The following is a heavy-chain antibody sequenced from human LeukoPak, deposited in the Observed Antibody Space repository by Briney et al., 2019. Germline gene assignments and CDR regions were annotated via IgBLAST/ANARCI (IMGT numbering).Heavy chain of an antibody. CDR2: ISYDGSNK. Sequence: GGSLRLSCAASGFTFSSYAMHWVRQAPGKGLEWVAVISYDGSNKYYADSVKGRFTISRDNSKNTLYLQMNSLRAEDTAVYYCAKAGKYGGLHLFDYWGQGTLVTVSS. V-gene: IGHV3-30-3*01. D-gene: IGHD4-23*01. J-gene: IGHJ4*02. CDR3: AKAGKYGGLHLFDY. CDR1: GFTFSSYA.